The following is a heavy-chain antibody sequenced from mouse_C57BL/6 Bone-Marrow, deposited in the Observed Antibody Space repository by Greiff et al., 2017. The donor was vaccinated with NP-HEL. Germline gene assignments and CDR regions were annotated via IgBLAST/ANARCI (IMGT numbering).Heavy chain of an antibody. V-gene: IGHV1-85*01. J-gene: IGHJ4*01. CDR1: GYTFTSYD. CDR3: ARSLPKALKNYYAMDD. Sequence: VQLQQSGPELVKPGASVKLSCKASGYTFTSYDINWVKQRPGQGLEWIGWIYPRDGSTKYNEKFKGKATLTVDTSSSTAYMELHSLTSEDSAVYVCARSLPKALKNYYAMDDWGQGTSVTGSS. CDR2: IYPRDGST. D-gene: IGHD1-3*01.